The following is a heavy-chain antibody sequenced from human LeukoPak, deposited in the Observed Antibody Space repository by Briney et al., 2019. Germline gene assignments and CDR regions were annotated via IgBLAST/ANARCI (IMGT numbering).Heavy chain of an antibody. CDR1: GYTLTELS. D-gene: IGHD2-8*01. V-gene: IGHV1-24*01. CDR2: FDPEDGET. J-gene: IGHJ6*03. CDR3: ARFFGFCTNGVCPYYYSYYMDV. Sequence: ASVKVSCKVSGYTLTELSMHWVRQAPGKGLEWMGGFDPEDGETIYAQRFQGRVTMTEDTSTDTAYMELGSLRSEDTAVYYCARFFGFCTNGVCPYYYSYYMDVGAKGTTVTVS.